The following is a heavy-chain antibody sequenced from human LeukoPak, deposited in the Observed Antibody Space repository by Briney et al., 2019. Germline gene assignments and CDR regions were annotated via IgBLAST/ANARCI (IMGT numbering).Heavy chain of an antibody. CDR2: IIPIFGTA. CDR3: ARGYGGDAFDI. Sequence: SVKVSCKASGGTFSSYAISWVRQAPGQGLEWMGGIIPIFGTANYAQKFQGRVTITRNTSISTAYMELSSLRSEDTAVYYCARGYGGDAFDIWGQGQWSPSLQ. V-gene: IGHV1-69*05. J-gene: IGHJ3*02. D-gene: IGHD5-18*01. CDR1: GGTFSSYA.